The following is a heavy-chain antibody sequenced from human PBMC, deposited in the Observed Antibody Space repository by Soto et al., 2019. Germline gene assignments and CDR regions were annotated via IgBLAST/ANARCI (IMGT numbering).Heavy chain of an antibody. V-gene: IGHV1-18*01. J-gene: IGHJ4*02. CDR3: ARDPRIAVAGTSLCDY. CDR2: ISAYNGNT. D-gene: IGHD6-19*01. Sequence: QVQLVQSGAEVKKPGASVKVSCKASGYTFTSYGISWVRQAPGQGLEWMGWISAYNGNTNYAQKLQGRVTMTTDTSTSTAYMVLRSLRSDDTAVYYCARDPRIAVAGTSLCDYWGQGTLVTVSS. CDR1: GYTFTSYG.